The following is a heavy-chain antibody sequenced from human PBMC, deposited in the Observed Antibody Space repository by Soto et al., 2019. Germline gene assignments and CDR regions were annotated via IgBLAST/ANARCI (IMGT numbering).Heavy chain of an antibody. J-gene: IGHJ5*02. CDR2: INTRSSNI. Sequence: EVQLVESGGGLVQPGGSLRLSCAASGFSISSYGMNWVRQAPGKGLEWISYINTRSSNIYYADSVKGRFTSSRDNAKNSLYLQINSLRADDTGVYYCARGGGSVAVAASEYNWFEPWGQGTLVGVSS. CDR3: ARGGGSVAVAASEYNWFEP. V-gene: IGHV3-48*04. CDR1: GFSISSYG. D-gene: IGHD2-15*01.